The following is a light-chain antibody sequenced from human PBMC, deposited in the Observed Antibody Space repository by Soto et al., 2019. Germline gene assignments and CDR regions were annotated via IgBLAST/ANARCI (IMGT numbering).Light chain of an antibody. J-gene: IGKJ5*01. CDR3: QQRRNCPPIT. CDR1: QRFSSSY. Sequence: DIGLTHSAGTLSLSPGERSTLPCRASQRFSSSYLAGDEQKPGQAPRLLXXGAXSRATGIPDRFSGSGSGTDFTLTISRLEPEDFAVYDCQQRRNCPPITVGQGTRLEI. CDR2: GAX. V-gene: IGKV3D-20*02.